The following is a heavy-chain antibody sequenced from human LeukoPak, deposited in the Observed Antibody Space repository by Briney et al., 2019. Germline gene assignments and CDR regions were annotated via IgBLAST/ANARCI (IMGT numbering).Heavy chain of an antibody. J-gene: IGHJ5*01. CDR3: AARPAGDTWAAIFDF. CDR1: GSTSNHF. Sequence: ASETLSLTCTVFGSTSNHFWSWRRQPPGSGLEWIVSIYDTGATDYNPSLKGRVTMSVDTSTNQFSLKLSSVTTADTAAYYCAARPAGDTWAAIFDFWSGGALGTVSS. V-gene: IGHV4-59*11. D-gene: IGHD6-6*01. CDR2: IYDTGAT.